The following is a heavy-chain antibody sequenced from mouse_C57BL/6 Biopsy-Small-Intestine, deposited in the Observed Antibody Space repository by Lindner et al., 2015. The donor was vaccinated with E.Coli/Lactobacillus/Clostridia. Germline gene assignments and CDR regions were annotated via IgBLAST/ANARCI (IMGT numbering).Heavy chain of an antibody. D-gene: IGHD4-1*01. J-gene: IGHJ1*03. CDR1: GYTFTDYW. CDR3: ARPDWDWYFDV. Sequence: VQLQESGAELARPGASVKLSCKASGYTFTDYWIEWVKQRPGHGLEWIGEILPGSGDTNYNEKFKGKATFTADTSSNTAYMQLSSLTTEDSAIYYCARPDWDWYFDVWGTGTTVTVSS. CDR2: ILPGSGDT. V-gene: IGHV1-9*01.